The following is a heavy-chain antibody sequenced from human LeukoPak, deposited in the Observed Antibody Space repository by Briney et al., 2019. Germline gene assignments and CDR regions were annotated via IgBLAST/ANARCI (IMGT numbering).Heavy chain of an antibody. J-gene: IGHJ4*02. CDR3: ARVGGSWFSDY. D-gene: IGHD6-13*01. Sequence: PGGSLRLSCAASGFTFSGYWMQWVRQAPGKGLVWVSRINGDGSGTSYADSVKGRFTISRGNAENTLYLQMNSLRADDTAVYYCARVGGSWFSDYWGQGTLVTVSS. CDR2: INGDGSGT. CDR1: GFTFSGYW. V-gene: IGHV3-74*01.